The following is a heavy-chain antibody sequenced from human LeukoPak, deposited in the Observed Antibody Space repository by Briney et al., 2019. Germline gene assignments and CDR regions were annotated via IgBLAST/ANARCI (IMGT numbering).Heavy chain of an antibody. CDR2: IYYSGST. CDR1: GGSISSGDYY. D-gene: IGHD4-17*01. Sequence: SQTLSLTCTVSGGSISSGDYYWSWIRQPPGKGLEWIGYIYYSGSTYYNPSLKSRVTISVDTSKNQFSLKLSSVTAADTAVYYCATRHHDYGDYSPFDYWGQGTLDTVSS. V-gene: IGHV4-30-4*01. CDR3: ATRHHDYGDYSPFDY. J-gene: IGHJ4*02.